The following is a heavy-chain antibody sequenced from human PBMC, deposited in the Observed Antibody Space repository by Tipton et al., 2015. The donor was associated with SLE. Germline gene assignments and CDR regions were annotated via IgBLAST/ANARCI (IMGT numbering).Heavy chain of an antibody. CDR3: ARDDVLLWFRGFDY. J-gene: IGHJ4*02. V-gene: IGHV4-34*01. CDR1: GGSFSGYY. Sequence: TLSLTCAVYGGSFSGYYWSWIRQPPGKGLEWIGEINHSGSTNYNPSLKSRVTISVDTSKNQFSLTLSSVTAADTAVYYCARDDVLLWFRGFDYWGQGTLVTASS. CDR2: INHSGST. D-gene: IGHD3-10*01.